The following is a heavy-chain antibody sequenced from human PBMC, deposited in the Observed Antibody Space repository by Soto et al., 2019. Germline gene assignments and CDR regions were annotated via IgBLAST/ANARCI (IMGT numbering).Heavy chain of an antibody. D-gene: IGHD3-10*01. V-gene: IGHV4-30-4*01. J-gene: IGHJ4*02. CDR2: ISYSGFT. CDR3: ARVTWFAELSFDY. CDR1: DGSITSTYGY. Sequence: SETLSLTCPVSDGSITSTYGYWSWIRQPPGKGLEWIGYISYSGFTLYNPSLQSRVTISVDTSKNQFSLDLNSVTAADTAGYYCARVTWFAELSFDYWGQGTVVT.